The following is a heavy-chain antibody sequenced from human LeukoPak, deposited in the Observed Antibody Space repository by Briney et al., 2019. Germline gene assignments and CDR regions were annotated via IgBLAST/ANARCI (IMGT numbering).Heavy chain of an antibody. J-gene: IGHJ4*02. Sequence: PGGSLRLSRAASGFRFDSFYMGWIRQVPGKGLDYIAFIGASGAVPYYAESVKGRFTISRDNAKNSVSLQMNSLSADDTAVYYCARSLIVASEDYWGQGTLVTVSS. CDR2: IGASGAVP. CDR1: GFRFDSFY. CDR3: ARSLIVASEDY. D-gene: IGHD3-22*01. V-gene: IGHV3-11*04.